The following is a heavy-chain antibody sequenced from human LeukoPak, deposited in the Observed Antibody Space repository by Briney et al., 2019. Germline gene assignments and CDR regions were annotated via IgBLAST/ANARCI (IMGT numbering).Heavy chain of an antibody. CDR1: GFTVSSNY. Sequence: PGGSLRLSCAASGFTVSSNYMSWVRQAPGKGLEWVSVIYSGGSTYYADSVKGRFTISRDNSKNTLYLQMNSLRAEDTAVYYCARGQYSSGWYSEYFDYWGQGTLVTVSS. CDR3: ARGQYSSGWYSEYFDY. CDR2: IYSGGST. V-gene: IGHV3-66*01. D-gene: IGHD6-19*01. J-gene: IGHJ4*02.